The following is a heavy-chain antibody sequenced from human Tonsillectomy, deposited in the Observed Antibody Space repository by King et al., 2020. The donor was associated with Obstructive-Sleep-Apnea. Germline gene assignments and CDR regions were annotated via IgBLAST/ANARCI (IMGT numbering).Heavy chain of an antibody. CDR2: IGTAGDP. Sequence: VQLVESGGGLVQPGGSLRLSCAASGFTFSSYDMHWVRQATGKGLEWVSAIGTAGDPYYPGSVKGRFTISRENAKNSLYLQMNSLRAGDSAVYYCARGAIYGDYARRGWYFDLWGRGTLVTVSS. D-gene: IGHD4-17*01. V-gene: IGHV3-13*05. CDR1: GFTFSSYD. J-gene: IGHJ2*01. CDR3: ARGAIYGDYARRGWYFDL.